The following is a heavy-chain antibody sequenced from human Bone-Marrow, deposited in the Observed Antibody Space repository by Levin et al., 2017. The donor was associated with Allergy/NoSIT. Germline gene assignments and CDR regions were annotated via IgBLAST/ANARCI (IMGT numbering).Heavy chain of an antibody. CDR3: ARDDDYSNSPTFDY. Sequence: GGSLRLSCAASGFSVTNYSMNWVRQAPGKGLEWISYITSSGSPMFYAHSVRGRFTISRDNAKNSLYLQMNSLRAEDSAVYYCARDDDYSNSPTFDYWGQGTLVTVSS. V-gene: IGHV3-48*04. CDR2: ITSSGSPM. J-gene: IGHJ4*02. D-gene: IGHD4-11*01. CDR1: GFSVTNYS.